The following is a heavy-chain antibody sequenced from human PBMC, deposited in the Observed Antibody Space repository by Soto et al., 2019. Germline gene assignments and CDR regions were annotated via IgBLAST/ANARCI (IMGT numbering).Heavy chain of an antibody. J-gene: IGHJ5*02. Sequence: EVQLVESGGGLVKPGGSLRLSCAASGFTFSSYSMNWVRQAPGKGLEWVSSISSSSSYIYYADSVKGRFTISRDNAKISLYLQMNSLRAEDTAVYYCARDSKGYYGSGSYLRGDWFDPWGQRTLVTVSS. CDR1: GFTFSSYS. V-gene: IGHV3-21*01. CDR3: ARDSKGYYGSGSYLRGDWFDP. D-gene: IGHD3-10*01. CDR2: ISSSSSYI.